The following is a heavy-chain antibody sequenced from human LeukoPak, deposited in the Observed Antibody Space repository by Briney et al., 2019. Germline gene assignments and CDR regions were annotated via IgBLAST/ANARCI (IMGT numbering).Heavy chain of an antibody. CDR2: IDPNSGGT. J-gene: IGHJ3*02. CDR1: GYTFTGYY. V-gene: IGHV1-2*02. Sequence: GASVKVSCKASGYTFTGYYMHWVRQAPGQGLEWMGWIDPNSGGTNYAQKFQGRVTMTRDTSISTAYMELSRLRSDDTAVYYCARVYYDSSGYYSNDAFDIWGQGTMVTVSS. CDR3: ARVYYDSSGYYSNDAFDI. D-gene: IGHD3-22*01.